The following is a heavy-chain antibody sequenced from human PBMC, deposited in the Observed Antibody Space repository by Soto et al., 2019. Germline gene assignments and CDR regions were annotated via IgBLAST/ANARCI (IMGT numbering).Heavy chain of an antibody. CDR1: GDTFNFYT. V-gene: IGHV1-69*02. CDR2: FNPILSMS. J-gene: IGHJ4*02. CDR3: ATSYGSGYRAFDF. Sequence: QVQLVQSGSDVKKAGSSVKVSCKASGDTFNFYTINWVRQAPGLGLEWMGRFNPILSMSNYAQKFEGRVTITADKSTNTAYMALSRLRVEDTAMYYCATSYGSGYRAFDFWGQGALVTVSS. D-gene: IGHD3-10*01.